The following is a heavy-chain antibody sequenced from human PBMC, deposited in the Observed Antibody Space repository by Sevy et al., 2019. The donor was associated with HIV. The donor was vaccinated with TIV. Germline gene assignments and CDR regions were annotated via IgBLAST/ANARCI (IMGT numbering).Heavy chain of an antibody. J-gene: IGHJ3*02. D-gene: IGHD6-13*01. CDR1: GFTFSSYS. V-gene: IGHV3-21*01. Sequence: GGSLRLSCAASGFTFSSYSMNWVRQAPGKGLEWVSSISSSSSYIYYADSMKGRFTSARDNAKNALYLQMNSLRAEDTAVYYCARGFPQQPGKHPDAFDIWGQGTMVTVSS. CDR3: ARGFPQQPGKHPDAFDI. CDR2: ISSSSSYI.